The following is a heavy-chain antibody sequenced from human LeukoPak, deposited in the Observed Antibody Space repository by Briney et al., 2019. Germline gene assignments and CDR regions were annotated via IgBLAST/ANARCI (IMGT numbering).Heavy chain of an antibody. Sequence: GGSLRLSCAASGFTFSSYSMNWVRQAPGKGLEWVSYISSSSSTINYADSVKGRFTISRDNAKNSLYLQMNSLRDEDTAVYYCARYCSGGSCSDYWGQGTLVTVPS. V-gene: IGHV3-48*02. CDR3: ARYCSGGSCSDY. J-gene: IGHJ4*02. CDR1: GFTFSSYS. D-gene: IGHD2-15*01. CDR2: ISSSSSTI.